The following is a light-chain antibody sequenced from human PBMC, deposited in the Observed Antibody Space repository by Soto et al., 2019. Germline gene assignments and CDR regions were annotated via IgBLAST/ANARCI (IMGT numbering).Light chain of an antibody. Sequence: DVVITQSPLSLPVTRGQSASISCTSSQSLVYADGNTYLNWLQQRPGQSPRRLIYKVFNRDSGVPDRFSGSASGSELTLTISRVEAEDIGVYYCRQTAQWPYPFGRGTKV. CDR3: RQTAQWPYP. V-gene: IGKV2-30*01. CDR1: QSLVYADGNTY. CDR2: KVF. J-gene: IGKJ2*01.